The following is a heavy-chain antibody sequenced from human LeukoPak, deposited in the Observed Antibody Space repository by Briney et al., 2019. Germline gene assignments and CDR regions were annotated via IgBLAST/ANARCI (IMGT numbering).Heavy chain of an antibody. CDR2: IYCGGST. V-gene: IGHV4-59*01. D-gene: IGHD3-16*01. J-gene: IGHJ4*02. Sequence: SESLSLTCTVSGCSISSYYWSWVRQPPGKGLEWIGVIYCGGSTNYNPSLKSRVTISIDKSKNPFYLKLNSVTAADTAVFYCARAGNDYGWGGFRAFDYWGQGTLVTVSS. CDR1: GCSISSYY. CDR3: ARAGNDYGWGGFRAFDY.